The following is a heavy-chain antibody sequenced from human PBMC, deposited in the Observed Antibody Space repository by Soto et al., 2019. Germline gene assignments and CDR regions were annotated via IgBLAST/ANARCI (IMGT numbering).Heavy chain of an antibody. CDR1: GFTVSSNY. D-gene: IGHD3-22*01. J-gene: IGHJ4*02. Sequence: GGSLRLSCAASGFTVSSNYMSWVRQAPGKGLEWVSVIYSGGSTYFADSVRGRFTISRDNSKNTLFLQMNSLRAEDTAVYYCARLSSGNYFDYWGQGT. CDR3: ARLSSGNYFDY. V-gene: IGHV3-66*04. CDR2: IYSGGST.